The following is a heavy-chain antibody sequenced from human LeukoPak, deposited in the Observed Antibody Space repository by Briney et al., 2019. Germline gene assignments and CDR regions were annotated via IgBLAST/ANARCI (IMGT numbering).Heavy chain of an antibody. CDR2: INHSGST. CDR1: GGSFSGYY. CDR3: ARKRHDSSGYHFDY. J-gene: IGHJ4*02. D-gene: IGHD3-22*01. V-gene: IGHV4-34*01. Sequence: SETLSLTCAVYGGSFSGYYWSWIRQPPGKGLEWIGEINHSGSTNYNPSLKSRVTISVDTSRTQFSLKLDSVTAADTAVYYCARKRHDSSGYHFDYWGQGIQVTVSS.